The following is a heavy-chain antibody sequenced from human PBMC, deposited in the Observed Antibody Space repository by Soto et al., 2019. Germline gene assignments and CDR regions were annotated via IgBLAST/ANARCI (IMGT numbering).Heavy chain of an antibody. V-gene: IGHV1-69*13. CDR2: IIPIFGTA. Sequence: EASVKVSCKASGGTFSSYAISWVRQAPGQGLEWMGGIIPIFGTANYAQKFQGRVTITADESTSTAYMELSSLRSEDTAVYYCARGYSSGWYEASYWGQGTLVTVSS. CDR1: GGTFSSYA. D-gene: IGHD6-19*01. CDR3: ARGYSSGWYEASY. J-gene: IGHJ4*02.